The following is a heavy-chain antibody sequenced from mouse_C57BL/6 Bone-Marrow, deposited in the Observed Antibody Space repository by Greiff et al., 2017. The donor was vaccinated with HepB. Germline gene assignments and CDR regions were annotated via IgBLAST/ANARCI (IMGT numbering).Heavy chain of an antibody. CDR3: SEDSAVYYCARTPDGYGSSHFDYAMDY. J-gene: IGHJ4*01. CDR2: GQGLEWIG. CDR1: YTFSRRVH. Sequence: QVQLQQSGPELARPWASVKISCQAFYTFSRRVHFAIRDTNYWMQWVKQRPGQGLEWIGAIYPGNGDTSYNQKFKGKATLTADKSSSTAYMQLSSLTSEDSAVYYCARTPDGYGSSHFDYAMDYWGQGTSVTVSS. D-gene: IGHD1-1*01. V-gene: IGHV1-87*01.